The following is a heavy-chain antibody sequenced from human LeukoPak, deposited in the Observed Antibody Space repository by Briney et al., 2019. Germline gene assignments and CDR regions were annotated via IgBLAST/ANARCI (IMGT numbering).Heavy chain of an antibody. CDR2: IYYSGST. J-gene: IGHJ5*02. Sequence: KSSETLSLTCTVSGGSISSSGYYWGWIRQPPGKGLEWIGYIYYSGSTNYNPSLKSRVTISVDTSKNQFSLKLNSVTAADTAVYYCARHVRKRGIAAAGSPGWFDPWGQGTLVTVSS. V-gene: IGHV4-61*05. CDR1: GGSISSSGYY. D-gene: IGHD6-13*01. CDR3: ARHVRKRGIAAAGSPGWFDP.